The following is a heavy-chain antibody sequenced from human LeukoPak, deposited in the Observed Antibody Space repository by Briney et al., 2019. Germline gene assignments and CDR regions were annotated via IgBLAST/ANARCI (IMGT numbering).Heavy chain of an antibody. D-gene: IGHD3-3*01. J-gene: IGHJ4*02. CDR2: IYYSGST. CDR3: ARDSREWFGFDY. V-gene: IGHV4-61*08. Sequence: KSSETLSLTCTVSGGSISSGDYYWSWIRQPPGKGLEWIGYIYYSGSTNYNPSLKSRVTISVDTSKNQFSLKLSSVTAADTAVYYCARDSREWFGFDYWGQGTLVTVSS. CDR1: GGSISSGDYY.